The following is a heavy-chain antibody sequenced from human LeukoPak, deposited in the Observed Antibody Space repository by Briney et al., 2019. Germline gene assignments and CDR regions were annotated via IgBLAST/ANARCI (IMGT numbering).Heavy chain of an antibody. V-gene: IGHV4-61*01. J-gene: IGHJ4*02. CDR2: IYYSGST. D-gene: IGHD3-3*01. Sequence: SETLSLTCTVSGGSVSSGSYYWSWIRQLPGKGLEWIGYIYYSGSTNYNPSLKSRVTISVDTSKNQFSLKLSSVTAADTAVYYCARHGSFWSGYTDLLDYWGQGTLVTVSS. CDR1: GGSVSSGSYY. CDR3: ARHGSFWSGYTDLLDY.